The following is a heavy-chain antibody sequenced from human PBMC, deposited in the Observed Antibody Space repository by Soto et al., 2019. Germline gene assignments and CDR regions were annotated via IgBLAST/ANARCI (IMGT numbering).Heavy chain of an antibody. CDR1: GGSISSYY. Sequence: SETLSLTCTASGGSISSYYWSWIRQPPGKGLEWIGYIYYSGSTNYNPSLKSRVTISVDTSKNQFSLKLSSVTAADTAVYYCARGTYNYGDYVIDYWGQGTLVTVSS. V-gene: IGHV4-59*01. CDR3: ARGTYNYGDYVIDY. J-gene: IGHJ4*02. D-gene: IGHD4-17*01. CDR2: IYYSGST.